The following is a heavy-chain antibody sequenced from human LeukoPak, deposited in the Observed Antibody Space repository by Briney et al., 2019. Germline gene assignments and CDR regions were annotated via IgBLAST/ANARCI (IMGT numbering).Heavy chain of an antibody. J-gene: IGHJ6*02. V-gene: IGHV1-46*01. CDR3: ARVKAAMVRGVPYYYYGMDV. CDR2: INPSGGST. D-gene: IGHD3-10*01. CDR1: GYTFTSYY. Sequence: ASVKVSCKASGYTFTSYYMHWVRQAPGQGLEWMGIINPSGGSTSYAQKFQGRVTMTRDTSTSTVYMELSSLRSEDTAVYYCARVKAAMVRGVPYYYYGMDVWGQGTTVTVSS.